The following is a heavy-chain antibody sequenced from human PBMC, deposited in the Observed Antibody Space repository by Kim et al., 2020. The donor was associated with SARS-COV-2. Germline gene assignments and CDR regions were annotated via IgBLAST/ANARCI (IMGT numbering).Heavy chain of an antibody. D-gene: IGHD3-10*01. CDR1: GGSIINYY. Sequence: SETLSLTCSVSGGSIINYYWSWTRQSPEKGLEWIGYIYYTGLTNYNPSLRSRVSMSVDTSNNQFSLKLSSVTAADTAVYYCARDEDPTGPGLDVWGQGTTVTVSS. CDR2: IYYTGLT. J-gene: IGHJ6*02. V-gene: IGHV4-59*01. CDR3: ARDEDPTGPGLDV.